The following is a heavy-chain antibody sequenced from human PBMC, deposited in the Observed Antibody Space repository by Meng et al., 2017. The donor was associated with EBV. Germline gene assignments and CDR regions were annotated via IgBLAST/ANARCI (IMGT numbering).Heavy chain of an antibody. CDR3: ASAEHYGDYVFEY. J-gene: IGHJ4*02. V-gene: IGHV1-69*01. Sequence: LDHSGGEVKQPGSSVKVAVKTSCGILRSSASSWARQAPGQGLEWMGELIPLFHTTNYAQKFQGRLHIIADESSATTYMELSSLRSEDTAIYYCASAEHYGDYVFEYWGQGTLVTVSS. D-gene: IGHD4-17*01. CDR1: CGILRSSA. CDR2: LIPLFHTT.